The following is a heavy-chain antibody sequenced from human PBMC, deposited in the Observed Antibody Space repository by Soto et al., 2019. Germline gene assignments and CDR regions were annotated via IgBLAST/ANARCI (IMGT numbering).Heavy chain of an antibody. V-gene: IGHV4-30-4*01. CDR2: IYYSGST. Sequence: SETLSLTCTVSGGSISSGDYYWSWIRQPPGKGLEWIGYIYYSGSTYYNPSLKSRVTISVDTSKNQFSLKLSSVTAADTAVYYCARDYGDNNWFDPWGQGTLVTVSS. CDR3: ARDYGDNNWFDP. J-gene: IGHJ5*02. CDR1: GGSISSGDYY. D-gene: IGHD4-17*01.